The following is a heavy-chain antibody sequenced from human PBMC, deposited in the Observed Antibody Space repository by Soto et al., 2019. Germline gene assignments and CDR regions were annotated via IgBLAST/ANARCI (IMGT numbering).Heavy chain of an antibody. Sequence: QEQLVQSGAEVKKPGSSVKVSCKASGGLFSSFAISWVRQAPGQGLEWMGGIIRVFGTTNYAQKFQGRVTITADESTNTAYMELSSLTSDDTAMYYCARGGGPYVWFNEFWGQGTQVTVSS. CDR2: IIRVFGTT. CDR3: ARGGGPYVWFNEF. V-gene: IGHV1-69*01. J-gene: IGHJ4*02. D-gene: IGHD3-16*01. CDR1: GGLFSSFA.